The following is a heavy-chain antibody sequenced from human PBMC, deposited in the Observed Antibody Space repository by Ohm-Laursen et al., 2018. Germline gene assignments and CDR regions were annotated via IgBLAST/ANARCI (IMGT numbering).Heavy chain of an antibody. CDR1: GYTFTDFG. CDR3: ARDSVGIVIPNGALDI. Sequence: ASVKVSCKASGYTFTDFGISWVRQAPGQGLEWMGWISAYNGNTNYAQKFQGRVTMATDTSTSTAYMELRSLRSDDTAVYYCARDSVGIVIPNGALDIWGQGTMVTVS. J-gene: IGHJ3*02. CDR2: ISAYNGNT. D-gene: IGHD1-26*01. V-gene: IGHV1-18*01.